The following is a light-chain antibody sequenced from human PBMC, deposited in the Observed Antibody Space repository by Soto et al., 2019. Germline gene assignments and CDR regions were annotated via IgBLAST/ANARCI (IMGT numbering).Light chain of an antibody. CDR3: QQYGNLPRYT. CDR1: QDISNY. Sequence: DIQMTQSPSSLSASVGDRVTITCLARQDISNYLNWYQQKPVKAPKLLIYDESNLETGVPSRYSGRGSGTDFTCTISSLQPEDIATYYCQQYGNLPRYTFGQGTKLEIK. J-gene: IGKJ2*01. V-gene: IGKV1-33*01. CDR2: DES.